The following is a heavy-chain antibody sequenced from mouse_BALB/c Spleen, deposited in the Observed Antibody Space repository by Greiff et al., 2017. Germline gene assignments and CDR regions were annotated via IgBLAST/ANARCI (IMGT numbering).Heavy chain of an antibody. CDR1: GFNIKDYY. CDR3: ATMITAWSAY. J-gene: IGHJ3*01. CDR2: IDPENGNT. V-gene: IGHV14-1*02. D-gene: IGHD2-4*01. Sequence: VQLQQSGAELVRPGALVKLSCKASGFNIKDYYMHWVKQRPEQGLEWIGWIDPENGNTIYDPKFQGKASITADTSSNTAYLQLSSLTSEDTAVYYCATMITAWSAYWGQGTLVTVSA.